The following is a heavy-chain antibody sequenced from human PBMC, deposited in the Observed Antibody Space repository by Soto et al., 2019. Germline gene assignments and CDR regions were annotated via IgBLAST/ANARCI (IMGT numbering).Heavy chain of an antibody. V-gene: IGHV1-69*02. J-gene: IGHJ4*02. CDR3: AGGGYYDFWSGCEFAY. Sequence: QVQLVQSGAEVKKPGSSVKVSCKASGGTFSSYTISWVRQAPGQGLEWMGRIIPILGIANYAQKFQGRGTITADKARSTGYREGSSLRSEDTGVDYGAGGGYYDFWSGCEFAYWGQGTLVTVSS. CDR2: IIPILGIA. CDR1: GGTFSSYT. D-gene: IGHD3-3*01.